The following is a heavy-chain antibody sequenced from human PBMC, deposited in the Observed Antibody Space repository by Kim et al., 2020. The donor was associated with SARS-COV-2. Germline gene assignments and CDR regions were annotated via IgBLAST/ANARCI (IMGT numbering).Heavy chain of an antibody. J-gene: IGHJ4*02. Sequence: DSVRGRLTISRDNSKNKLFLQMDSLRVDDTAVYYCAKDLLYVPGRGYFDSWGQGVVVTVSS. CDR3: AKDLLYVPGRGYFDS. V-gene: IGHV3-23*01. D-gene: IGHD3-10*01.